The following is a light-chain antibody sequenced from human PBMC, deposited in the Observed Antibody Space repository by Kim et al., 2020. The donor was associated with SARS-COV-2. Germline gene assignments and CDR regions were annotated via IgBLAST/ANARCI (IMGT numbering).Light chain of an antibody. CDR2: GAS. J-gene: IGKJ1*01. CDR3: QQYNNWPWT. Sequence: VYPGEIATLSCRASQGVSSNLAWYQQKPGQAPRLLIYGASTRATGIPARVSGSGSGTEFTLTISSLQSEDFAVYYCQQYNNWPWTFGQGTKVDIK. V-gene: IGKV3-15*01. CDR1: QGVSSN.